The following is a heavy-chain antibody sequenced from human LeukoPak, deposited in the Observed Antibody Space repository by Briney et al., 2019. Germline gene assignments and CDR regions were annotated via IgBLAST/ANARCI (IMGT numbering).Heavy chain of an antibody. CDR1: GFTFSSYG. D-gene: IGHD6-13*01. V-gene: IGHV3-30*18. Sequence: PGRSLRLSCAACGFTFSSYGMHWVRRAPGKGLEWVADISDDGSNKYYGDSVKGRFTISRDNSKNTLYLQMNSLRAEDTAVYYCAKEFRGGSSWYFRSNYYYGMDVWGQGTTVTVSS. J-gene: IGHJ6*02. CDR3: AKEFRGGSSWYFRSNYYYGMDV. CDR2: ISDDGSNK.